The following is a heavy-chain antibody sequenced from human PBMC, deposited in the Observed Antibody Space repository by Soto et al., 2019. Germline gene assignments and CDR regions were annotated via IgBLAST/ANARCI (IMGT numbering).Heavy chain of an antibody. Sequence: SETLSLTCTVSGGSISSSSYYWGWIRQPPGKGLEWIGSIYYSGSTYYNPSLKSRVTMSVDTSKNQFSLKLSSVTAADTAVYYCARESITMIVVVARVDAFDIWGQGTMVTVSS. CDR2: IYYSGST. CDR1: GGSISSSSYY. J-gene: IGHJ3*02. D-gene: IGHD3-22*01. CDR3: ARESITMIVVVARVDAFDI. V-gene: IGHV4-39*02.